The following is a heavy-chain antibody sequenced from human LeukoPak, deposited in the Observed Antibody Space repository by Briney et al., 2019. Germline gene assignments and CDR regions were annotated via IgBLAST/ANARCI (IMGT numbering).Heavy chain of an antibody. CDR1: GGSISSTIHY. J-gene: IGHJ3*02. CDR3: ARQGTDYDILTGYARAFDI. D-gene: IGHD3-9*01. CDR2: IYPSGST. V-gene: IGHV4-39*01. Sequence: SETLSLTCTVSGGSISSTIHYWGWIRQPPGKGLEWIGTIYPSGSTYYNPSLKSRVTISVDTSKNQFSLKLSSVPATDTAVYYCARQGTDYDILTGYARAFDIWGQGTMVTVSS.